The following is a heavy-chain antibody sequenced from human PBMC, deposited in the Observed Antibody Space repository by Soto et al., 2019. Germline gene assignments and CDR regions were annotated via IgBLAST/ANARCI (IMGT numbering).Heavy chain of an antibody. J-gene: IGHJ4*02. V-gene: IGHV3-48*02. CDR2: IGSSGSTK. CDR3: ARDPTVGAY. D-gene: IGHD4-17*01. CDR1: GYTFSSYG. Sequence: EVQLVESGGGFVQPGGSLRLSCSASGYTFSSYGINWVRQAPGTGLEWVSYIGSSGSTKYYADSVKGRFTISRDNARNLVHLKMNSLRDDDTAVYYCARDPTVGAYWGQGTLVTVSS.